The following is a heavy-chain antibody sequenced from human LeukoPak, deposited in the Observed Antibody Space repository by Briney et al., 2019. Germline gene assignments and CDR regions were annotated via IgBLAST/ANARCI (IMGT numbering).Heavy chain of an antibody. Sequence: GESLKISCKGSGYSFSNYWIGWVRQMPGKGLEWMGIIYPGDSVARYSPSSEGQVTISVDKTISTAYLQWSSLKASDTATYYCTRHEARTRYYYYGMDVWGQGTTVTVSS. CDR2: IYPGDSVA. V-gene: IGHV5-51*01. J-gene: IGHJ6*02. CDR1: GYSFSNYW. D-gene: IGHD1-1*01. CDR3: TRHEARTRYYYYGMDV.